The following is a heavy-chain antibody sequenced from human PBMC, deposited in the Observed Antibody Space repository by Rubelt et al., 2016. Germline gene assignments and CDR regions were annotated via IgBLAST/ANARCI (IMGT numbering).Heavy chain of an antibody. CDR3: ARLEDTATGEDY. D-gene: IGHD5-18*01. Sequence: QVQLVQSGAEVKKPGSSVKVSCKASGGTFSSYAISWVRQAPGQGLEGMGGIIPIFGTANYALKFRGRVTITADESTSPAYMELSSLRSEDTAVYYCARLEDTATGEDYWGQGTLVTVSS. CDR2: IIPIFGTA. CDR1: GGTFSSYA. J-gene: IGHJ4*02. V-gene: IGHV1-69*12.